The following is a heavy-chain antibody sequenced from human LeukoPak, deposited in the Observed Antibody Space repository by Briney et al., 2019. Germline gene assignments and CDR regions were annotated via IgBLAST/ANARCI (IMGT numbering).Heavy chain of an antibody. CDR2: IYPDDSDS. D-gene: IGHD3-10*01. V-gene: IGHV5-51*01. CDR1: GYSFTTYW. Sequence: GESLKISCETSGYSFTTYWIGWVRQMPGTGLEWVGAIYPDDSDSRYSPSFQGQVVISADRAIRTACLQWTSLKTSDTAMYYCVRQRGSSGTINHFDPWGQGTLVTVSS. CDR3: VRQRGSSGTINHFDP. J-gene: IGHJ5*02.